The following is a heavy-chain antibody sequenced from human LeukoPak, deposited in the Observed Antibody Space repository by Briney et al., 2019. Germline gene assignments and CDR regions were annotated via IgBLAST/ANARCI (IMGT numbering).Heavy chain of an antibody. Sequence: SGTLSLTCAVSGGSIDNSNWWSWVRQAPGKGLEWIGEMYHSGSTNYNPSLKSRVTISVDTSKNQVSLKLSSVSAADTAVYYCARGPTRNIAVAGTFDYWGQGTLVTVSS. CDR2: MYHSGST. CDR1: GGSIDNSNW. V-gene: IGHV4-4*02. D-gene: IGHD6-19*01. J-gene: IGHJ4*02. CDR3: ARGPTRNIAVAGTFDY.